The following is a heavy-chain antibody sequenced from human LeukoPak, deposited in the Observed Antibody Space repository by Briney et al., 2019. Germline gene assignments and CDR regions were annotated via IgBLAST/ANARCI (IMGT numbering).Heavy chain of an antibody. J-gene: IGHJ5*02. D-gene: IGHD3-22*01. CDR2: IYTSGST. CDR1: GGSISSGSYY. CDR3: AGGVNWGYYDSSGYSGFDP. V-gene: IGHV4-61*02. Sequence: SETLSLTCTVSGGSISSGSYYWSWIRQPAGKGLEWIGRIYTSGSTNYNPSLKSRVTISVDTSKHQFSLKLSSVTAADTAVYYCAGGVNWGYYDSSGYSGFDPWGQGTLVTVSS.